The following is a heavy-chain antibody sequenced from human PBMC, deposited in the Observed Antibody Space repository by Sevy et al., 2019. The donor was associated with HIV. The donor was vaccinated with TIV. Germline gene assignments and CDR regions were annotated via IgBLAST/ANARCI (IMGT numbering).Heavy chain of an antibody. CDR1: GFTLSSHS. CDR2: IRGDDENK. CDR3: ARGGNPGQAASDI. Sequence: GGSLRLSCAVSGFTLSSHSMNWVRQAPGKGLEWLSHIRGDDENKYYADPVQGRFTISREDARNSVHVQMNSLRDEDTAVYYWARGGNPGQAASDIWGQGTVVTVSS. J-gene: IGHJ3*02. V-gene: IGHV3-48*02.